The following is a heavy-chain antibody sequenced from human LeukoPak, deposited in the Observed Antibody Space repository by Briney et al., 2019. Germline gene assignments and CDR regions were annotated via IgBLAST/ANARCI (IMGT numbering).Heavy chain of an antibody. Sequence: ESGPTLVNPTQTLTLTCTFSGFSLSTSGVGVGWIRQPPGKGLEWIGSIYYSGSTYYNPSLKSRVTISVDTSKNQFSLKLSSVTAADTAVYYCASLPQSGPFDYWGQGTLVTVSS. CDR1: GFSLSTSGVG. J-gene: IGHJ4*02. D-gene: IGHD5-12*01. CDR2: IYYSGST. CDR3: ASLPQSGPFDY. V-gene: IGHV4-39*01.